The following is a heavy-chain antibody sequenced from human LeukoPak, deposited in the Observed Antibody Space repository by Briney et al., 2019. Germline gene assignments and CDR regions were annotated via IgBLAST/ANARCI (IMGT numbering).Heavy chain of an antibody. J-gene: IGHJ6*02. CDR1: GFTFTSSA. CDR3: ASDYGDYGSTAYYYYGMDV. Sequence: SVKVSCKASGFTFTSSAMQWVRQARGQRLEWIGWIVVGSGNTNYAQKFQERVTITRDMSTSTAYMELSSLRSEDTAVYYRASDYGDYGSTAYYYYGMDVWGQGTTVTVSS. CDR2: IVVGSGNT. V-gene: IGHV1-58*02. D-gene: IGHD4-17*01.